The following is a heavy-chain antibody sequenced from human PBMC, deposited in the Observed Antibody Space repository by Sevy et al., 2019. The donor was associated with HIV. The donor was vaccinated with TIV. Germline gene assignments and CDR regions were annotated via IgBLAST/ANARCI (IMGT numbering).Heavy chain of an antibody. CDR3: ATDLMVRGVITSTWFDP. V-gene: IGHV1-24*01. CDR1: GYTLTELS. CDR2: FDPEDGET. J-gene: IGHJ5*02. Sequence: ASVKVSCKVSGYTLTELSMHWVRQAPGKGLEWMGGFDPEDGETIYAQKFQGRVTMTQDTSTDTAYMELSSLRSEDTAVYYCATDLMVRGVITSTWFDPWGQGTLVTVSS. D-gene: IGHD3-10*01.